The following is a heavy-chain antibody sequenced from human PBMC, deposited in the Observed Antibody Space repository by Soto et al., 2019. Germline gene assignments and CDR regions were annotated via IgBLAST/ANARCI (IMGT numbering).Heavy chain of an antibody. J-gene: IGHJ5*02. Sequence: SVKVSCKASGGTFSSYAISWVRQAPGQGLEWMGGIIPIFGTANYAQKFQGRVTITADESTSTAYMELSSLRSEDTAVYYCAIETGPHYDILTGPYNWFDPWGQGTLVTVSS. CDR2: IIPIFGTA. V-gene: IGHV1-69*13. CDR3: AIETGPHYDILTGPYNWFDP. D-gene: IGHD3-9*01. CDR1: GGTFSSYA.